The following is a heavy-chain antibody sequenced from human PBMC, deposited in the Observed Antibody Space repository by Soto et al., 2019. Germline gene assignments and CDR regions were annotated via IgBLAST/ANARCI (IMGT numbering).Heavy chain of an antibody. CDR2: IIPILGIA. CDR3: ARDSSSSLAGGWFDP. V-gene: IGHV1-69*08. J-gene: IGHJ5*02. Sequence: QVQLVQSGAEVKKPGSSVKVSCKASGGTFSSYTISWVRQAPGQGLEWMGRIIPILGIANYAQKFQGRVTIXXDXSXXTAYMELSSLRSEDTAVYYCARDSSSSLAGGWFDPWGQGTLVTVSS. CDR1: GGTFSSYT. D-gene: IGHD6-13*01.